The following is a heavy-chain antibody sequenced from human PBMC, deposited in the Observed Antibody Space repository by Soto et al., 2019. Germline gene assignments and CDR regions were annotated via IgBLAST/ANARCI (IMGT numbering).Heavy chain of an antibody. Sequence: GGSLRLSRAASGFTFSSYGMHWVRQAPGKGLEWVAVIWYDGSNKYYADSVKGRFTISRDNSKNTLYLQMNSLRAEDTAVYYCARVRAGSRPVLRYFDWLLPIDYWGQGTLVTVSS. CDR1: GFTFSSYG. D-gene: IGHD3-9*01. V-gene: IGHV3-33*01. CDR3: ARVRAGSRPVLRYFDWLLPIDY. CDR2: IWYDGSNK. J-gene: IGHJ4*02.